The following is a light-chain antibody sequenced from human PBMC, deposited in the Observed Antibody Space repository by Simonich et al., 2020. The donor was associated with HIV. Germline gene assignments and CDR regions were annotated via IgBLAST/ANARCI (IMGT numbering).Light chain of an antibody. CDR1: QRVFYSTNNKNY. V-gene: IGKV4-1*01. CDR3: QQYYITSIT. J-gene: IGKJ5*01. Sequence: DIVMTQSPDSLAVSLGERATINCKSSQRVFYSTNNKNYLAWYQQKPGQPPKLLIYWASTRESGVPDRFSGSGSGTDFTLTISSLQAEDVAVYYCQQYYITSITFGQGTRLEIK. CDR2: WAS.